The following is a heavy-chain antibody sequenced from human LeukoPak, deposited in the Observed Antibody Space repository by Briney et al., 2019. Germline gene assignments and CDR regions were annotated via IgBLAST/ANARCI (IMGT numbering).Heavy chain of an antibody. J-gene: IGHJ4*02. CDR1: GGSFSGYY. CDR3: ARESTVTTHFDY. D-gene: IGHD4-17*01. CDR2: INHSGST. Sequence: KPSETLSLTCAVYGGSFSGYYWSWIRQPPGKGLEWIGEINHSGSTNYNPSLKSRVTISVDTSKNQFSLKLSSVTAADTAVYYCARESTVTTHFDYWGQGTLVTVSS. V-gene: IGHV4-34*01.